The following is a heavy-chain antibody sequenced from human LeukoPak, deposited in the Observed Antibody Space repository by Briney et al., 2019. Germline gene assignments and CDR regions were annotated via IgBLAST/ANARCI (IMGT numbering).Heavy chain of an antibody. Sequence: TGGSLRLSCAASGFTFSSYAMSWVRQAPGKGLEWVSAISGSGGSTYYADSVKGWFTISRDNSKNTLYLQMNSLRAEDTAVYYCAKQVPVAAAGTGDYWGQGTLVTVSS. CDR3: AKQVPVAAAGTGDY. D-gene: IGHD6-13*01. CDR2: ISGSGGST. CDR1: GFTFSSYA. V-gene: IGHV3-23*01. J-gene: IGHJ4*02.